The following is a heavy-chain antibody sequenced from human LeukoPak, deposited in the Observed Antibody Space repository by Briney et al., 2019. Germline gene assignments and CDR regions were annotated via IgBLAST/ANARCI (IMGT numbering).Heavy chain of an antibody. CDR3: ARDHNYAFDN. D-gene: IGHD1-1*01. V-gene: IGHV3-48*04. CDR1: GITLSNYG. J-gene: IGHJ4*02. CDR2: IGISSGNT. Sequence: PGGSLRLSCAVSGITLSNYGMSWVRQAPGKGLEWISYIGISSGNTKYADSVKGRFTISGDNAKNSLYLQMNSLRVEDTAVYYCARDHNYAFDNWGQGTLVTVSS.